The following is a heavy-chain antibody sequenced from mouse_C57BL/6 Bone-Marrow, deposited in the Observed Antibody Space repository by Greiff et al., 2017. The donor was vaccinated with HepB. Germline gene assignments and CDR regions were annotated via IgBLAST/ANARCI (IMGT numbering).Heavy chain of an antibody. CDR2: IYPSDSET. Sequence: VQLQQPGAELVRPGSSVKLSCKASGYTFTSYWMDWVKQRPGQGLEWIGNIYPSDSETHYNQKFKDKATLTVDKSSSTAYMQLSSLTSEDSAVYYCARDGSSYYFDYWGQGTTLTVSS. CDR3: ARDGSSYYFDY. V-gene: IGHV1-61*01. CDR1: GYTFTSYW. J-gene: IGHJ2*01. D-gene: IGHD1-1*01.